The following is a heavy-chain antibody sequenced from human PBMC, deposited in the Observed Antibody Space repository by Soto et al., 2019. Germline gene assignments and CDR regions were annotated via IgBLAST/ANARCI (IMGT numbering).Heavy chain of an antibody. CDR1: GGSFSGYY. D-gene: IGHD5-12*01. J-gene: IGHJ6*03. V-gene: IGHV4-34*01. Sequence: ASETLSLTCAVYGGSFSGYYWSWIRQPPGKGLEWIGEINHSGSTNYNPSLKSRVTISVDTSKNQFSLKLSSVTAADTAVYYCARGRRSTTYYYYYYMDVWGKGTTVTVSS. CDR2: INHSGST. CDR3: ARGRRSTTYYYYYYMDV.